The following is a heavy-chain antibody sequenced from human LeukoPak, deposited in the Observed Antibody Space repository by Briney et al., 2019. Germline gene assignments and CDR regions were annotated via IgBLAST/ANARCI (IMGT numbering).Heavy chain of an antibody. J-gene: IGHJ6*03. CDR2: SSYSGST. CDR1: GDSISSQY. Sequence: SETLSLTCTVSGDSISSQYWSWIRQPPGKGLEWIGYSSYSGSTNYNPSLQSRVTISVDTSKNQFSLRLSSVTAADTAVYYCARNGYSGYDLALRYYYYYMDVWGTGTTVTVSS. V-gene: IGHV4-59*11. CDR3: ARNGYSGYDLALRYYYYYMDV. D-gene: IGHD5-12*01.